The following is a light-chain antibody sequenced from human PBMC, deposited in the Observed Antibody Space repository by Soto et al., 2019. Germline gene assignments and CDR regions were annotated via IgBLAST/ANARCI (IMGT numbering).Light chain of an antibody. CDR1: NIGTKS. CDR2: DDS. CDR3: QVWDHTTEHYV. V-gene: IGLV3-21*02. Sequence: SYELTQPPSVSVAPGQTARITCGGSNIGTKSVHWYQQKPGQAPALVVYDDSARPSGIPERFSGSNSGNTATLTINRVEAGDEADYYCQVWDHTTEHYVFGPGTKVTVL. J-gene: IGLJ1*01.